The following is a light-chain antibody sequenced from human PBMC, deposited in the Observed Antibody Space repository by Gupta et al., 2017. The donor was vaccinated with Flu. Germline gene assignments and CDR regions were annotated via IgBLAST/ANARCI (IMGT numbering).Light chain of an antibody. V-gene: IGLV3-21*03. CDR2: DDS. J-gene: IGLJ3*02. CDR3: QLWDANAEHPNWV. CDR1: NFDTEA. Sequence: SHVLIQPPSVSVAPGKTAVITCGVDNFDTEAVHWYQQKPGQAPVLVIFDDSDRPSGIPERFSGSNSGTTDTLSISRVEAGDEADYFCQLWDANAEHPNWVFGGGTKLTVL.